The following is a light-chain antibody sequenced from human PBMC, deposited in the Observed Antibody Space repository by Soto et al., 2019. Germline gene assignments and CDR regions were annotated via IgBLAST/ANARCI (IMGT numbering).Light chain of an antibody. CDR3: CSYAGSSNFVV. J-gene: IGLJ2*01. CDR2: EGS. CDR1: SSDVGSYNL. V-gene: IGLV2-23*01. Sequence: QSVLTQPASVSGSPGQSITISCTGTSSDVGSYNLVSWYQQHPGKAPKLMIYEGSKRPSGVSNRFSGSKSGNTASLTISGRQAEDEDDYYCCSYAGSSNFVVFGGGTKLTVL.